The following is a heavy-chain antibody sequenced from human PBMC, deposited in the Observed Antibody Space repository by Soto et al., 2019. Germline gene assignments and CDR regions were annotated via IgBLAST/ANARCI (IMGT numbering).Heavy chain of an antibody. J-gene: IGHJ4*02. CDR2: INPNSGGT. D-gene: IGHD5-18*01. CDR3: ARGAAPPSATAMVEFDY. CDR1: GYTFTGYY. V-gene: IGHV1-2*04. Sequence: ASVKVSCKASGYTFTGYYMHWVRQAPGQGLEWMGWINPNSGGTNYAQKFQGWVTMTRDTSISTAYMELSRLTSDDTAVYYCARGAAPPSATAMVEFDYWGQGTLVTVSS.